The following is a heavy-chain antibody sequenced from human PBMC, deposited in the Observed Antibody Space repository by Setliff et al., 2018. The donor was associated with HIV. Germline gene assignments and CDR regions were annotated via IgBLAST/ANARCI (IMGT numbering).Heavy chain of an antibody. J-gene: IGHJ6*03. Sequence: SETLSLTCTVSGGSISSGSYYWSWIRQPAGKGLEWIGRIYTSGSTNYNPSLKSRVTISVDTSKNQFSLKLSSVTAADTAVYYCVRGVIETYWDYFKVYYFNYMDLWGNGTTVTVSS. CDR1: GGSISSGSYY. V-gene: IGHV4-61*02. CDR3: VRGVIETYWDYFKVYYFNYMDL. D-gene: IGHD2-21*01. CDR2: IYTSGST.